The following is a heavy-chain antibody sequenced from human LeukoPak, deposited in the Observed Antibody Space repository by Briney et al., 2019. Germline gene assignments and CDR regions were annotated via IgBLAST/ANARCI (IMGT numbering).Heavy chain of an antibody. Sequence: GGSLRLSCAASGFTFSTYYLTWVRQAPGKGLEWVSGISGSGGSTFYADSVKGRFTVSRDNSKNTLYLQMNGLRADDTAVYYCARGFEYYYYSSGFYLSAEYFQHWGQGTLVTVSS. CDR2: ISGSGGST. V-gene: IGHV3-23*01. D-gene: IGHD3-22*01. CDR3: ARGFEYYYYSSGFYLSAEYFQH. J-gene: IGHJ1*01. CDR1: GFTFSTYY.